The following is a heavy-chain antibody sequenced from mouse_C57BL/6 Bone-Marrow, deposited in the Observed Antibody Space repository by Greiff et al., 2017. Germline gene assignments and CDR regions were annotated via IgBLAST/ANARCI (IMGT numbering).Heavy chain of an antibody. Sequence: QVQLQQPGAELVKPGASVKLSCNASGYSFTSYWMHWVKQRPGQGLEWIGMIHPNSGSTNYNAKFKSKATLTVDKSSSTAYMQLSSLTSEDSAVYYCAYYYGSSPYYFDDWGKGTTLTVSS. CDR3: AYYYGSSPYYFDD. J-gene: IGHJ2*01. CDR1: GYSFTSYW. CDR2: IHPNSGST. V-gene: IGHV1-64*01. D-gene: IGHD1-1*01.